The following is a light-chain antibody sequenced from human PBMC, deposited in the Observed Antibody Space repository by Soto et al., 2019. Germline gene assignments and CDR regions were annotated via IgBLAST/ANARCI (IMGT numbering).Light chain of an antibody. CDR2: ETS. J-gene: IGKJ2*01. CDR3: QQSFGPPYT. Sequence: DIQMTQSPSSLSASVGDRVTITCRASQSLGRRLTWYQQKAGEAPKLLIYETSNLQNGVPSRFSGSGSETDFTLTINSLQPEDVATYYCQQSFGPPYTFGQGTKLE. V-gene: IGKV1-39*01. CDR1: QSLGRR.